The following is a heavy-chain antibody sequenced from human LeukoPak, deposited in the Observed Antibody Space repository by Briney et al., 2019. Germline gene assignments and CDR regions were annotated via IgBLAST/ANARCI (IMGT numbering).Heavy chain of an antibody. D-gene: IGHD4-17*01. Sequence: PGRSLRLSCAASGFTFSSYGMHWVRQAPGKGLEWVSSISSSSSYIYYADSVKGRFTISRDNAKNSLYLQMYSLRAEDTAVYYCAKIPYGDYVLDYYYYMDVWGKGTTVTISS. CDR3: AKIPYGDYVLDYYYYMDV. J-gene: IGHJ6*03. CDR1: GFTFSSYG. CDR2: ISSSSSYI. V-gene: IGHV3-21*01.